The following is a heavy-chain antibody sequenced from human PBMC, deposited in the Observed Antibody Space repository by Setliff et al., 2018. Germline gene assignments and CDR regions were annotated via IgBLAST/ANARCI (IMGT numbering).Heavy chain of an antibody. D-gene: IGHD3-10*01. CDR1: GFTFSNAW. CDR3: TTERGSGIYIYGMDV. V-gene: IGHV3-15*01. Sequence: GGSLRLSCAASGFTFSNAWMSWVRQAPGKGLEWVGRIKSKTDCGTTDYAAPVKGRFTISRDDSKNTLYLQMNSLKTEDTAVYYCTTERGSGIYIYGMDVWGQGTTVTVSS. J-gene: IGHJ6*02. CDR2: IKSKTDCGTT.